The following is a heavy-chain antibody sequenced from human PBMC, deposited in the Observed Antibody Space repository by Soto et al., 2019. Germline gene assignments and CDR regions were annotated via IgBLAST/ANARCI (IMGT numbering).Heavy chain of an antibody. CDR3: ARLEDKAIVVVPAATSQYYFDY. V-gene: IGHV5-51*01. J-gene: IGHJ4*02. CDR2: IYPGDSDT. CDR1: GYSFTXXW. Sequence: GESXKIXXKGSGYSFTXXWIXXVXQMSGXXXKWXGFIYPGDSDTRYSPSFQGQVTISADKSISTAYLHWSSLKASDTAMYYCARLEDKAIVVVPAATSQYYFDYWGQGTLVTVSS. D-gene: IGHD2-2*01.